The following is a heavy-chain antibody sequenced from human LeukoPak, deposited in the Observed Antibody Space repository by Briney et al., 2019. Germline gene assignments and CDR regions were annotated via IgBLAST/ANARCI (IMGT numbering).Heavy chain of an antibody. CDR1: GFTFSSYA. V-gene: IGHV3-30-3*01. CDR2: ISYDGSNK. Sequence: GRSLRLSCAASGFTFSSYAMHWVRQAPGKGLEWVAVISYDGSNKYYADSVKGRFTISRDNSKNTLYLQMNSLRAEDTVVYYCARDSEVEPMYYFDYWGQGTLVTVSS. CDR3: ARDSEVEPMYYFDY. J-gene: IGHJ4*02. D-gene: IGHD1-26*01.